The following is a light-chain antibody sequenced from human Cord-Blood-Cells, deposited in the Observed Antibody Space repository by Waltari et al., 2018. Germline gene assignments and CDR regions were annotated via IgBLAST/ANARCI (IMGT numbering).Light chain of an antibody. CDR1: QSISSY. CDR3: RQSYSTPPT. CDR2: AAS. Sequence: DIQMTQSPSSLSASVGDRVTITCRASQSISSYLNRYQHKPGKAPKLLIYAASSLQSGVPSTFSGSGSGTEFTHTIRSLQPEGFSTYYCRQSYSTPPTSGEGTKVEIK. V-gene: IGKV1-39*01. J-gene: IGKJ1*01.